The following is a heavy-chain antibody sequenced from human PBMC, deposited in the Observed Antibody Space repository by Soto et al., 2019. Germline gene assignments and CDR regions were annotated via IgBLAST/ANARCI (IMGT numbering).Heavy chain of an antibody. Sequence: QVQLVQSGAELKKPGASAKVSCKASGYIFTSYGISWVRQAPGQGLEWMAWISVDSGNTNYAQNFQGRVTMTTDTSASTAHMELRSLRADDTAVYYCARVNGSGTNYYMDVWGKGTMVIVSS. CDR1: GYIFTSYG. D-gene: IGHD3-10*01. CDR2: ISVDSGNT. V-gene: IGHV1-18*01. J-gene: IGHJ6*03. CDR3: ARVNGSGTNYYMDV.